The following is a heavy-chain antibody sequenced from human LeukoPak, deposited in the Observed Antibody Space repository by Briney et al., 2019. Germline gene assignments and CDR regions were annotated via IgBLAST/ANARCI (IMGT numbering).Heavy chain of an antibody. CDR3: ARERPYWWTFDY. J-gene: IGHJ4*02. CDR1: GFTFSSYA. D-gene: IGHD2-8*02. V-gene: IGHV3-7*03. Sequence: PGGSLRLSCAASGFTFSSYAMSWVRQAPDKGLEWVAFIEHDGNDAYYPDSVKGRFSLSRDNAKDSLYLQMNSLRAEDTAVYYCARERPYWWTFDYWGQGTLVTVSS. CDR2: IEHDGNDA.